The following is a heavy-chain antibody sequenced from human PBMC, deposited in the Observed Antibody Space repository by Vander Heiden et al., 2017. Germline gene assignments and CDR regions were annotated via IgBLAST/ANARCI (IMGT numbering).Heavy chain of an antibody. CDR3: ARDGREISMMVG. V-gene: IGHV4-31*03. CDR1: GGSINSGGYY. D-gene: IGHD3-10*01. CDR2: IHYIGNT. J-gene: IGHJ6*01. Sequence: QVQLQESGPGLVRPSQTLSLTCTVSGGSINSGGYYWTWIRQHPGKGLEWIGNIHYIGNTYYNPSLRSRLTISADMSKNEFSLKVSSVTAADTAVYYCARDGREISMMVGWGHRTTVPVSS.